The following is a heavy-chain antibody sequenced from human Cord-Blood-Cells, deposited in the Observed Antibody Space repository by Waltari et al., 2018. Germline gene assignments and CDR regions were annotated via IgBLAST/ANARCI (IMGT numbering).Heavy chain of an antibody. CDR3: ASPSIAARRGAFDI. CDR2: IIPIFGTA. D-gene: IGHD6-6*01. CDR1: GGTFSSYA. Sequence: QVQLVQSGAAVKKPGSSVKVSCKASGGTFSSYAISWVRQATGQGLEWMGGIIPIFGTANDPQKFQGRVTITAEESRGTAYMELSSLRSEDTAVYYCASPSIAARRGAFDIWGQGTMVTVSS. V-gene: IGHV1-69*12. J-gene: IGHJ3*02.